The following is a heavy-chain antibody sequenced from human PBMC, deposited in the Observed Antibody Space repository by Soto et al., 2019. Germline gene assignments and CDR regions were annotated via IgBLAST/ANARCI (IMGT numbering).Heavy chain of an antibody. CDR1: GFSLSTIGVG. J-gene: IGHJ4*02. CDR2: IYWDDDK. Sequence: QITLKESGPTLVKPTQTLTLTCTFSGFSLSTIGVGVGWIRQPPGKALEWLALIYWDDDKRYSPSLKNRLTINKDTSKNQVVLTMTNMDPVDSATYYCAHRRGYNYGTLFDDWGQGTLVTVSS. CDR3: AHRRGYNYGTLFDD. V-gene: IGHV2-5*02. D-gene: IGHD5-18*01.